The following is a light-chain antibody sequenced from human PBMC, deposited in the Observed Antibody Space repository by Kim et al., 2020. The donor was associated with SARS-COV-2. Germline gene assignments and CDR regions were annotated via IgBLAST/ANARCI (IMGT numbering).Light chain of an antibody. CDR3: SSYTSSSTLV. CDR1: SSDVGGYNY. CDR2: DVT. Sequence: GQSITISCTGTSSDVGGYNYVSWYQQHPGKAPKLMIYDVTDRPSGVSNRFSGSKSGNTASLTISGLQAEDEADYYCSSYTSSSTLVFGTGTKVTVL. V-gene: IGLV2-14*03. J-gene: IGLJ1*01.